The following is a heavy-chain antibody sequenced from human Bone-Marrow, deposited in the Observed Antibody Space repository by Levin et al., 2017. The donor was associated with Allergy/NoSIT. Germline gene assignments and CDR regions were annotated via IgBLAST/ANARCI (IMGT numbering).Heavy chain of an antibody. CDR3: AREGSSSSLDY. D-gene: IGHD6-6*01. V-gene: IGHV3-30-3*01. CDR1: GFTFSSYA. J-gene: IGHJ4*02. CDR2: ISYDGSNK. Sequence: GESLKISCAASGFTFSSYAMHWVRQAPGKGLEWVAVISYDGSNKYYADSVKGRFTISRDNSKNTLYLQMNSLRAEDTAVYYCAREGSSSSLDYWGQGTLVTVSS.